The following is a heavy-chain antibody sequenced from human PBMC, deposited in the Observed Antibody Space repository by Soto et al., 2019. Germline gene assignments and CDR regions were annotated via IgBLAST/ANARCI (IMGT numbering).Heavy chain of an antibody. CDR2: IYYSGST. J-gene: IGHJ4*02. CDR3: ARHKAQLGFGY. Sequence: QLQLQESGPGLVKPSETLSLTCTVSGGSISSSSYYWGWIRQPPGKGLEWIGSIYYSGSTYYNPSRKSRVTISVDTSKNQFSLKLSSVTAADTAVYYCARHKAQLGFGYWGQGTLVTVSS. D-gene: IGHD2-2*01. CDR1: GGSISSSSYY. V-gene: IGHV4-39*01.